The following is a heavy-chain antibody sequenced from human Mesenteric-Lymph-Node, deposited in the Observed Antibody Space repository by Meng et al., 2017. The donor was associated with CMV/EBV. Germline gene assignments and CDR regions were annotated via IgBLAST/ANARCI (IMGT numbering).Heavy chain of an antibody. Sequence: LTCSVSGGSIISSGYYWGWIRQPPGKGLEWIGSIYYTGSTYYNASLESRVTISVDKSKNQFSLKLSSVTAADTAVYYCARFGENYRDWGQGTLVTVSS. V-gene: IGHV4-39*07. CDR3: ARFGENYRD. D-gene: IGHD2-21*01. J-gene: IGHJ4*02. CDR2: IYYTGST. CDR1: GGSIISSGYY.